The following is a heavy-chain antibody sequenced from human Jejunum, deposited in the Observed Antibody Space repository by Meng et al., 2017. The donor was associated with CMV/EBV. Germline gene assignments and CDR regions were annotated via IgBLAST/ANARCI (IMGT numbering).Heavy chain of an antibody. V-gene: IGHV4-31*01. J-gene: IGHJ6*02. Sequence: SGASLNSGDFSWNWLRQHPGKGREWITYIYYSGSPYYNATLKSPAIASLARSKNQLWLKLNSVTAADTAVYYCARGGVNNYDGMDVWGQGTMVTVSS. CDR3: ARGGVNNYDGMDV. D-gene: IGHD3-10*01. CDR2: IYYSGSP. CDR1: GASLNSGDFS.